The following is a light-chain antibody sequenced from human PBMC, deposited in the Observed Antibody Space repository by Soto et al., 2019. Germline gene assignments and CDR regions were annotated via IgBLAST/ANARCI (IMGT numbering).Light chain of an antibody. J-gene: IGKJ4*01. CDR3: QQYNSYSLT. Sequence: DIQMTQSPSTLSGSVGYRVTITCRASQTISSWLARYQQKPGKAPKLLIYKASSLLSGVPSRFSGSGSGTEFTLTISSLQPDDFATYYCQQYNSYSLTFGGGTTVDIK. V-gene: IGKV1-5*03. CDR2: KAS. CDR1: QTISSW.